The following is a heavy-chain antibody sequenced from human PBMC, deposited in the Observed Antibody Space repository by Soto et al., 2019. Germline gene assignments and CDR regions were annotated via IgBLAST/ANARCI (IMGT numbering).Heavy chain of an antibody. Sequence: GGSLRHWCVASRVTFISYGVNWVRQAPGKGLEWVSSISSSSYIYYADPVKGRFTISRDNTKNSLYLQMNSLRAEDTAVYYCARVYPAFDYWGQGTLVTVSS. CDR1: RVTFISYG. CDR2: ISSSSYI. V-gene: IGHV3-21*01. CDR3: ARVYPAFDY. J-gene: IGHJ4*02.